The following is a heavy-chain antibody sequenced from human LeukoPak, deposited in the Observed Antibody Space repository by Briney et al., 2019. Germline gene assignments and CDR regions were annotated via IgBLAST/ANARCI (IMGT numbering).Heavy chain of an antibody. V-gene: IGHV3-23*01. CDR3: AKDFFDTSGVNGLVDY. D-gene: IGHD5-12*01. CDR1: GGSFSCYY. Sequence: ETLSLTCAVYGGSFSCYYWSWVRQAPGKGLEFVSASSATGGATYYADSVKGRFTVYRYKSKNTLYLQMNSLRGEDTAIYYCAKDFFDTSGVNGLVDYWGQGTLVTVSS. CDR2: SSATGGAT. J-gene: IGHJ4*02.